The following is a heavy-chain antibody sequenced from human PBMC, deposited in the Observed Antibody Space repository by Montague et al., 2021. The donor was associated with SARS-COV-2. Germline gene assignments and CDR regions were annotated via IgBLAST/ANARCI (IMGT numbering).Heavy chain of an antibody. CDR1: GFRFSNFA. CDR2: ISGGDGST. Sequence: SLRLSCSASGFRFSNFAMSWVRQAPGKGLEWVSSISGGDGSTYYADSVKGRFTISRDNSKNTLYLQMNSLRAEDTAVYYCAKRYCSGGSCYSGFDPWGQGTLVTVSS. D-gene: IGHD2-15*01. V-gene: IGHV3-23*01. CDR3: AKRYCSGGSCYSGFDP. J-gene: IGHJ5*02.